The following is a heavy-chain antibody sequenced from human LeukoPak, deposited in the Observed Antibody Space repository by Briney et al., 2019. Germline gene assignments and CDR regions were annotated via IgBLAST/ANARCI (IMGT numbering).Heavy chain of an antibody. J-gene: IGHJ4*02. CDR2: ITTSSTYT. V-gene: IGHV3-21*04. CDR1: GFSFSSYN. CDR3: ARAQRQFDPQLFDS. Sequence: GGSLRLSCAASGFSFSSYNMNWVRQAPGKGLEWVSSITTSSTYTFYADSVKGRFTIFRDNAKNSLYLQMNGLRAEDTALYYCARAQRQFDPQLFDSWGQGTLVTVSS. D-gene: IGHD2-2*01.